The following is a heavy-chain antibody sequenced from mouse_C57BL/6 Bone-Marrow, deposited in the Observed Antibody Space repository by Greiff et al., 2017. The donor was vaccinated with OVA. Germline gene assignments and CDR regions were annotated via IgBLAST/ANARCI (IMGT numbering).Heavy chain of an antibody. CDR1: GYTFTDYN. V-gene: IGHV1-18*01. D-gene: IGHD1-1*01. Sequence: EVQLKQSGPELVKPGASVKLPCTASGYTFTDYNMDWVQQSPGKSLEWIGDINTNNGGTIYNQTFKGKVTLTVDKSSSTAYMELRSRTSEDTAVYYCARSDDGSSYLSWFAYWGQGTLVTVSA. CDR2: INTNNGGT. CDR3: ARSDDGSSYLSWFAY. J-gene: IGHJ3*01.